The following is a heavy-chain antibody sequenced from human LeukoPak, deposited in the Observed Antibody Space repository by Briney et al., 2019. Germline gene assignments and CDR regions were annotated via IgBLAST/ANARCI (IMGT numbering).Heavy chain of an antibody. D-gene: IGHD2-2*01. V-gene: IGHV1-69*05. CDR3: ARVGYCSSTSCYSAFDI. CDR1: VGTFSSYA. J-gene: IGHJ3*02. Sequence: ASVKVSCKASVGTFSSYAISWVRQAPGQGLEGMGGIIPIFGTANYAQKFQGRVTITTDESTSTAYMELSSLRSEDTAVYYCARVGYCSSTSCYSAFDIWGQGTMVTVSS. CDR2: IIPIFGTA.